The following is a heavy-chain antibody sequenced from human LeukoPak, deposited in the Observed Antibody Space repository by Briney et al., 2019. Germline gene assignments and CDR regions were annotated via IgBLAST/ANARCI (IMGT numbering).Heavy chain of an antibody. CDR2: IIPIFGTA. J-gene: IGHJ6*03. CDR3: ARVNVEYSYGPPYYYYYMDV. D-gene: IGHD5-18*01. Sequence: SVKVSCKASGGTLSSYAISWVRQAPGQGLEWMGGIIPIFGTANYAQKFQGRVTITTDESTSTAYMELSSLRSEDTAVYYCARVNVEYSYGPPYYYYYMDVWGKGTTVTVSS. V-gene: IGHV1-69*05. CDR1: GGTLSSYA.